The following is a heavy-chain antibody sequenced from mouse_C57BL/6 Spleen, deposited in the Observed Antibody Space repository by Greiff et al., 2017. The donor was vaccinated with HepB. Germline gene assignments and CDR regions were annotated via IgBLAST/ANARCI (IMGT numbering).Heavy chain of an antibody. J-gene: IGHJ2*01. Sequence: EVQLQQSGPVLVKPGASVKMSCKASGYTFTDYYMNWVKQSHGKSLEWIGVINPYNGGTSYNQKFKGKATLTVDKSSSTAYMELNSLTSEDSAVYYCARAPPANWVDYWGQGTTLTVSS. CDR1: GYTFTDYY. CDR2: INPYNGGT. CDR3: ARAPPANWVDY. V-gene: IGHV1-19*01. D-gene: IGHD4-1*01.